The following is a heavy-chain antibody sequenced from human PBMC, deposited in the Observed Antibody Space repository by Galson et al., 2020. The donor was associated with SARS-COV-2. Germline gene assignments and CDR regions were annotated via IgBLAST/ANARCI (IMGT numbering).Heavy chain of an antibody. V-gene: IGHV3-66*01. Sequence: TGGSLRLSCAASGFTITTNYMTWVRQAPGKGLEWVSVIYSGGTTFYADSVKGRFTISRDNSRNTLFLQMHSLRAEDTAVYYCARADSSSSNYYYGVDVWGQGTTVTVSS. CDR2: IYSGGTT. J-gene: IGHJ6*02. CDR3: ARADSSSSNYYYGVDV. D-gene: IGHD6-6*01. CDR1: GFTITTNY.